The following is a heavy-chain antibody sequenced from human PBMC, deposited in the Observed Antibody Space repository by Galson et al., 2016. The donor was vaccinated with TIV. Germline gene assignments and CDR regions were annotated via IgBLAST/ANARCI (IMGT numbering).Heavy chain of an antibody. D-gene: IGHD4-17*01. CDR2: IGYDGGNR. CDR3: AKDRGVTTPGGYLDD. CDR1: GFIFGHHA. J-gene: IGHJ4*02. V-gene: IGHV3-33*06. Sequence: SLRLSCAASGFIFGHHAIHWVRRAPGKGLEWVAVIGYDGGNRNYAESVKGRFTISRDDSKNTVYLRLSSLTVADTGFYYCAKDRGVTTPGGYLDDWGQGALVTVSS.